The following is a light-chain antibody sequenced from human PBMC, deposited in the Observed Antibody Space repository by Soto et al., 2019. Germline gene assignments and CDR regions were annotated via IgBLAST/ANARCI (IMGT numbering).Light chain of an antibody. CDR2: AAS. V-gene: IGKV1-27*01. CDR3: QKYNSAPRA. J-gene: IGKJ1*01. Sequence: DIQMTQSPSSLSASVGDRVTITCRASQGISNYLAWYQQKPGKVPKLLIYAASTLQSGVPSRFSGSGSGTDFTLTISRLQPEDVATYYCQKYNSAPRAFGQGTKVAIK. CDR1: QGISNY.